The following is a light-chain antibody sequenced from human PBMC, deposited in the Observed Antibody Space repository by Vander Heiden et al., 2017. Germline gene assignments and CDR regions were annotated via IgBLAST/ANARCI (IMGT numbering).Light chain of an antibody. CDR3: QQTYSSPHT. J-gene: IGKJ4*02. CDR2: AAS. V-gene: IGKV1-39*01. Sequence: STLPASPGDRVTITCRASQYISSYLAWYQQKPGKAPTLLIYAASNLQAGVPRRFSGSGSGTDSSLTISRLQAEDFATYYCQQTYSSPHTFGGGTRLE. CDR1: QYISSY.